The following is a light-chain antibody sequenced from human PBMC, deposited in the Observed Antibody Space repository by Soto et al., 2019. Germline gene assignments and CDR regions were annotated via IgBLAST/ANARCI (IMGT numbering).Light chain of an antibody. CDR2: LEGSGSY. Sequence: QLVLTQSSSASASLGSSVKLTCTLSSGHSSYIIAWHQQQPGKAPRYLMKLEGSGSYNKGSGVPDRFSGSSSGVDRYLTISSLQFEDEADYYCETWDSNTRVFGGGTKLTVL. J-gene: IGLJ3*02. CDR3: ETWDSNTRV. CDR1: SGHSSYI. V-gene: IGLV4-60*02.